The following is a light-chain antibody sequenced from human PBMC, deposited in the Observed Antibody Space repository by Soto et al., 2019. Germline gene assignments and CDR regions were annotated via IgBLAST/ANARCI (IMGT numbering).Light chain of an antibody. CDR2: KAS. V-gene: IGKV1-5*03. CDR1: QSISSW. J-gene: IGKJ1*01. CDR3: RQYNSYSWT. Sequence: DIQMTQSPSTLSASVGGRVTITCRASQSISSWLAWYQQKPGKAPKLLIYKASSLESGVPSRFSGSGSGAEFTLTISSLQPDDFATYYCRQYNSYSWTFGQGTKWIS.